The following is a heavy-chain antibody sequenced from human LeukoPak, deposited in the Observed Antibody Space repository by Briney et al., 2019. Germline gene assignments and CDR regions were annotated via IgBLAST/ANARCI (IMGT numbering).Heavy chain of an antibody. CDR3: AKSVRESGVAAVGLDR. CDR1: GFTFSSYA. Sequence: GGSVRLPCAASGFTFSSYAMSWVRQAPGKGLECVSAISGSGGSTYYADSVKGRFPISRDNSKNTLYLQMNSLRAEDTAVYYCAKSVRESGVAAVGLDRWGQGTLVTVSS. V-gene: IGHV3-23*01. CDR2: ISGSGGST. J-gene: IGHJ5*02. D-gene: IGHD6-13*01.